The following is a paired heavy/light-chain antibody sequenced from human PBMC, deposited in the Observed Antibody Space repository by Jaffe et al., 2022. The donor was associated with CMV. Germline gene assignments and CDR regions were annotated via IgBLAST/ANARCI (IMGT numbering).Heavy chain of an antibody. J-gene: IGHJ2*01. V-gene: IGHV3-11*06. CDR1: GFTFSDYY. Sequence: QVQLVESGGGLVKPGGSLRLSCAASGFTFSDYYMSWIRQAPGKGLEWVSYISSSSSYTNYADSVKGRFTISRDNAKNSLYLQMNSLRAEDTAVYYCARDLKGVTEWSFWYFDLWGRGTLVTVSS. CDR2: ISSSSSYT. CDR3: ARDLKGVTEWSFWYFDL. D-gene: IGHD1-26*01.
Light chain of an antibody. CDR1: SSNIGNNY. CDR2: DNN. Sequence: QSVLTQPPSVSAAPGQKVTISCSGSSSNIGNNYVSWYQQLPGTAPKLLIYDNNKRPSGIPDRFSGSKSGTSATLGITGLQTGDEADYYCGTWDSSLSAAVFGTGTKVTVL. CDR3: GTWDSSLSAAV. J-gene: IGLJ1*01. V-gene: IGLV1-51*01.